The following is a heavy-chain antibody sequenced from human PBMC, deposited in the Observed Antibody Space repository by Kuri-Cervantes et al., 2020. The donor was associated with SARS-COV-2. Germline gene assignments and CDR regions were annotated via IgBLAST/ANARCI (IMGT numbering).Heavy chain of an antibody. J-gene: IGHJ4*02. Sequence: GESLKISCAASGFTFSSYAMHWVRQAPGKGLEWVAVISYDGRNKYYADSVKGRFTISRDNSKNTLYLQMNSLRAEDTAVYYCARDSSDSSGYLDYWGQGTLVTVSS. CDR1: GFTFSSYA. CDR3: ARDSSDSSGYLDY. V-gene: IGHV3-30*04. CDR2: ISYDGRNK. D-gene: IGHD3-22*01.